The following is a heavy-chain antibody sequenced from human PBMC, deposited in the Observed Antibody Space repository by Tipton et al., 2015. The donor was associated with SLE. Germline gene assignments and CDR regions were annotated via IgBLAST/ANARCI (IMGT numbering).Heavy chain of an antibody. CDR1: GVSINSHY. CDR3: ARDIEAPGDFLYFDY. D-gene: IGHD7-27*01. V-gene: IGHV4-59*11. J-gene: IGHJ4*02. Sequence: TLSLTCTVSGVSINSHYWSWIRQPPGKGLEWIGQMHNSGDSTYNPSLKSRVTMSVDTSKNHFSLKLTSVIAADTAVYYCARDIEAPGDFLYFDYWGQGILVTVSS. CDR2: MHNSGDS.